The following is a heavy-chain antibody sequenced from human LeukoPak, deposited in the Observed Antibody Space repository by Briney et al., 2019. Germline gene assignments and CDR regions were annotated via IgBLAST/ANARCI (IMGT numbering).Heavy chain of an antibody. CDR1: GGTFSSYA. CDR3: ARVVLGRRWLQTSYYYGMDV. Sequence: SSVKVSCKASGGTFSSYAISWVRQAPGQGLEWMGGIIPIFGTANYAQKFQGRVTITADESTSTAYLELSSLTSEDTAVYYCARVVLGRRWLQTSYYYGMDVWGQGTTVTVSS. V-gene: IGHV1-69*13. J-gene: IGHJ6*02. D-gene: IGHD5-24*01. CDR2: IIPIFGTA.